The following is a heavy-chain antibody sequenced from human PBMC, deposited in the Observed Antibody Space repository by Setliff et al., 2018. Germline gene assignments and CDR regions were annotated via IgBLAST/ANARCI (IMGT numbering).Heavy chain of an antibody. J-gene: IGHJ4*02. CDR2: TSYDGINQ. CDR3: ARDSGQSRNYNFWSGQLDY. Sequence: PGGSLRLSCAASGFTFSSYPMHWVRQAPGKGLEWVAVTSYDGINQYYADSVQGRFTIFRDNSKNTLYLQMNSLRGEDTAVYYCARDSGQSRNYNFWSGQLDYWGQGTLVTVSS. D-gene: IGHD3-3*01. V-gene: IGHV3-30*01. CDR1: GFTFSSYP.